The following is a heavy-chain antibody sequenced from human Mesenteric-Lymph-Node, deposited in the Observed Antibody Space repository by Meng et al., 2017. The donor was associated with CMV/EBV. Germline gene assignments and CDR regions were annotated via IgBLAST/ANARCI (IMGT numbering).Heavy chain of an antibody. J-gene: IGHJ4*02. Sequence: GGSLRLSCVASGFTFSNYAMHWVRQAPGKGLEWVAFIRYDGYDKTYTDSVKGRFTIFRDNSKDSLYLQMNSLRPEDTAVYYCTRRKHPTGPDPFDSWGQGTLVTVSS. CDR3: TRRKHPTGPDPFDS. D-gene: IGHD2-8*02. V-gene: IGHV3-30*02. CDR2: IRYDGYDK. CDR1: GFTFSNYA.